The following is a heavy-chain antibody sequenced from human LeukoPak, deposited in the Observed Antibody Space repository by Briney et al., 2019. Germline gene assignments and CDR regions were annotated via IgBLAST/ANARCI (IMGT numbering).Heavy chain of an antibody. CDR2: ITGSGGST. J-gene: IGHJ4*02. CDR1: GFTFSSHA. Sequence: GGSLRLSCAASGFTFSSHAMGWVRQAPGKGLEWVSSITGSGGSTYYGDSVKGRFTIARDNSKNTLYLQMNSLRAEDTAVYYCACLQWLAALLDYWGQGTLVTVSS. D-gene: IGHD6-19*01. CDR3: ACLQWLAALLDY. V-gene: IGHV3-23*01.